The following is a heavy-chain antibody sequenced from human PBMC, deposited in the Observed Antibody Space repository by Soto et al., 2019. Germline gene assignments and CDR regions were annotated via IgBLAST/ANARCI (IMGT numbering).Heavy chain of an antibody. CDR1: GVTFSNAW. D-gene: IGHD3-10*01. V-gene: IGHV3-15*07. Sequence: GGSLRLSCAASGVTFSNAWINWVRQAPGKGLEWVGRVKSKNDGGTTDFAAPVKGRFAISRDDSKNMVYLEMNSLQTEDTAIYYCTTDSYITPTIARFHYWGHGTLVTVSP. CDR3: TTDSYITPTIARFHY. CDR2: VKSKNDGGTT. J-gene: IGHJ4*01.